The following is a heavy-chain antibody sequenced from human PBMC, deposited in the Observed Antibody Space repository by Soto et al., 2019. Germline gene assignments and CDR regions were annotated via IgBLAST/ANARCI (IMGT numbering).Heavy chain of an antibody. CDR2: ISAYNGNT. CDR3: ARAGRYYDSSAHLFDY. CDR1: GYTFTSYG. J-gene: IGHJ4*02. Sequence: PSVKVSCKASGYTFTSYGISWVRQAPGQGLEWMGWISAYNGNTNYAQKLQGRVTMTTDTSTSTAYMELRSLRSDDTAVYYCARAGRYYDSSAHLFDYWGQGTLVTVSS. D-gene: IGHD3-22*01. V-gene: IGHV1-18*01.